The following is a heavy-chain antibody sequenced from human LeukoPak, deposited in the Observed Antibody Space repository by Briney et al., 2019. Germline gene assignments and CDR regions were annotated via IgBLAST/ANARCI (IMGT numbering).Heavy chain of an antibody. J-gene: IGHJ6*02. Sequence: PSETLSLTCTVSGGSISSYYWSWIRQPPGKGLEWIGYIYYSGSTNYNPSLKSRVTISVDTSKNQFSLKLSSVTAADTAVYYCARGSGVVVPAAIDINYYGMDVWGQGTTVTVSS. CDR3: ARGSGVVVPAAIDINYYGMDV. CDR2: IYYSGST. CDR1: GGSISSYY. V-gene: IGHV4-59*12. D-gene: IGHD2-2*02.